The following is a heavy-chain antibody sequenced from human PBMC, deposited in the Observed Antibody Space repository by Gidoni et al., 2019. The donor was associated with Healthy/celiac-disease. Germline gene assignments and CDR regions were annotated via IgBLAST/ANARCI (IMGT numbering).Heavy chain of an antibody. CDR2: ISYDGSNK. CDR1: GFTFGSYA. J-gene: IGHJ6*02. Sequence: QVQLVESGGGVVQPGRSLRLSCAASGFTFGSYAMHWVRQAPGKGLEWVAVISYDGSNKYYADSVKGRVTISRDNSKNTLYLQMNSLRAEDTAVYYCARVSIAAAASYYYYYGMDVWGQGTTVTVSS. V-gene: IGHV3-30*01. CDR3: ARVSIAAAASYYYYYGMDV. D-gene: IGHD6-13*01.